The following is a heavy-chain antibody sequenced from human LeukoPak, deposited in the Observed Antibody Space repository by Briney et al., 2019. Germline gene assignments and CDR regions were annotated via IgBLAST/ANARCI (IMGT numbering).Heavy chain of an antibody. J-gene: IGHJ4*02. Sequence: PGGSLRLSCAASGFTFSSYSMNWVRQAPGKGLEWVSSISSSSSYIYYADSVKGRFTISRDNAKNSLYLQMNSLRAEDTAVYYCARDRGRGGNSSDYWGQGTLVTVSS. CDR2: ISSSSSYI. V-gene: IGHV3-21*01. CDR1: GFTFSSYS. D-gene: IGHD4-23*01. CDR3: ARDRGRGGNSSDY.